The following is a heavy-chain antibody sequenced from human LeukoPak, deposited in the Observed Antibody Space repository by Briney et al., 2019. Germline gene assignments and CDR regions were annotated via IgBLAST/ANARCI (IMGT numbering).Heavy chain of an antibody. D-gene: IGHD3-9*01. V-gene: IGHV4-34*01. CDR2: ISHSGST. CDR1: GGSFSGYY. CDR3: ARGGGNLLPFFDPKYYFYMDV. J-gene: IGHJ6*03. Sequence: PSETLSLTCAVYGGSFSGYYWSWIRQPPGKGLEWIAEISHSGSTNYKPSLRSRITVYLDTSKNQFSLKLSSVTAADTAVYYCARGGGNLLPFFDPKYYFYMDVWGKGTTVTVSS.